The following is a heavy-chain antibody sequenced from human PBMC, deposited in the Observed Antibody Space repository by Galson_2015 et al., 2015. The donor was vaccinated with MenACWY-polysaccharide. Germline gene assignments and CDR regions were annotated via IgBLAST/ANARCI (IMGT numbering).Heavy chain of an antibody. J-gene: IGHJ4*02. V-gene: IGHV5-51*03. Sequence: QSGAEVKKPGESLKISCQGSGYSFTTYWIGWVRQMPGKGLDWMGIIHPGSSETRYSPSFQGQVTFSADTSINTAYLQWSSLEASDTGMYYCARGIGYSTTWFDYWGQGTLVTVSS. D-gene: IGHD2-21*01. CDR3: ARGIGYSTTWFDY. CDR2: IHPGSSET. CDR1: GYSFTTYW.